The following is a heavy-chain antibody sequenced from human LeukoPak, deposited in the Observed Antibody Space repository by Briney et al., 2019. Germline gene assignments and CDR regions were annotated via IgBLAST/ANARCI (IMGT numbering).Heavy chain of an antibody. J-gene: IGHJ4*02. D-gene: IGHD6-19*01. CDR3: ARRTEQWLVLYYFDY. CDR2: IYHSGST. Sequence: PSGTLSLTCAVSGGSISSSNWWSWVRQPPGKGLEWIGEIYHSGSTNYNPSLKSRVTISVDKSKNQFSLKLSSVTAADTAVYYCARRTEQWLVLYYFDYWGQGTLVTVSS. CDR1: GGSISSSNW. V-gene: IGHV4-4*02.